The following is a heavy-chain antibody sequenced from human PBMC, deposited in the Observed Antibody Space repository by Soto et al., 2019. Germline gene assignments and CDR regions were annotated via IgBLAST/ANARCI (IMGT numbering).Heavy chain of an antibody. V-gene: IGHV4-61*01. J-gene: IGHJ4*02. CDR2: IYYSGNT. D-gene: IGHD6-13*01. CDR3: ARGHSSTWYPLPVDY. Sequence: QVQLQESGPGLVKPSETLSLTCTVSGGSVSSENDYWSWIRQAPGKGLEWIGYIYYSGNTNYNPSLQNRVTISVDTSKNQFSLKLSSVTAADTAVYYCARGHSSTWYPLPVDYWGQGTLVTV. CDR1: GGSVSSENDY.